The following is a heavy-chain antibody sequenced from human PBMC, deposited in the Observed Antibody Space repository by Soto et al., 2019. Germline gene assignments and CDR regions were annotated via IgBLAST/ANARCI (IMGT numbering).Heavy chain of an antibody. CDR2: ISSSSSYI. CDR1: GFTFSSYS. D-gene: IGHD3-22*01. CDR3: ARDYYDSSGDYFESLFDY. V-gene: IGHV3-21*01. Sequence: EVQLVESGGGLVKPGGSLRLSCAASGFTFSSYSMNWVRQAPGKGLEWVSSISSSSSYIYYADSVKGRFTISRDNAKNSLYLQMNSLRADDTAVYYCARDYYDSSGDYFESLFDYWGQGTLVTVSS. J-gene: IGHJ4*02.